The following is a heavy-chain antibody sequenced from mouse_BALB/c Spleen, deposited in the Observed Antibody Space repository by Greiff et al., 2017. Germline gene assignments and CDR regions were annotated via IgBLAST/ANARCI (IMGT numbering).Heavy chain of an antibody. CDR3: ARVDGYYGWFAY. J-gene: IGHJ3*01. CDR1: GFSLTGYG. CDR2: IWGDGST. Sequence: VQLQESGPGLVAPSQSLSITCTVSGFSLTGYGVNWVRQPPGKGLEWLGMIWGDGSTDYNSALNSRLSISKDNSKSQVFLKMNSLQTDDTARYYCARVDGYYGWFAYWGQGTLVTVSA. D-gene: IGHD2-3*01. V-gene: IGHV2-6-7*01.